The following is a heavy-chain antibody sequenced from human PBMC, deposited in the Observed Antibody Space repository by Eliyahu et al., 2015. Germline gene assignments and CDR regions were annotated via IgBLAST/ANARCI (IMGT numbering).Heavy chain of an antibody. D-gene: IGHD1-26*01. CDR3: ARVSSGTYYDYYFDF. J-gene: IGHJ4*02. CDR2: IYYSGIT. CDR1: GGSMSSYY. V-gene: IGHV4-59*01. Sequence: GGSMSSYYWSWIRQPPGKGLEWIAYIYYSGITDYNPSLKSRVTVSVDPSKNQFSLTLSSVTAADTAVYYCARVSSGTYYDYYFDFWGQGALVTVSS.